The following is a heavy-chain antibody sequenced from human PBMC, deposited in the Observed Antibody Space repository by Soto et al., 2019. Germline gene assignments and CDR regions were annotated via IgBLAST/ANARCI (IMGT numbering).Heavy chain of an antibody. Sequence: GGSLRLSCAASGFTFSNAWMNWVRQAPGKGLEWVGRIKSKTDGGTTDYAAPVKGRFTISRDNSKNTLYLQMNSLKTEDTAVYYCTTGDVVVPTDAFDIWGQGTMVTVSS. V-gene: IGHV3-15*07. J-gene: IGHJ3*02. CDR1: GFTFSNAW. CDR3: TTGDVVVPTDAFDI. CDR2: IKSKTDGGTT. D-gene: IGHD2-15*01.